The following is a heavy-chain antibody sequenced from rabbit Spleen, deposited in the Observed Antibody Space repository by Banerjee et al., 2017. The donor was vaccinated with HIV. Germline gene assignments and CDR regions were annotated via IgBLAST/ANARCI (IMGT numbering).Heavy chain of an antibody. D-gene: IGHD6-1*01. CDR1: GVSFSVSSY. J-gene: IGHJ4*01. V-gene: IGHV1S40*01. Sequence: QSLEESGGDLVKPGASLTLTCIASGVSFSVSSYICWVRQAPGKGLEWIGTIYTAGHTTYYATWAKGRFTVSKTSSTTVTLQMTNLTVADTATYFCASDINGYGVFELWGPGTLVTVS. CDR3: ASDINGYGVFEL. CDR2: IYTAGHTT.